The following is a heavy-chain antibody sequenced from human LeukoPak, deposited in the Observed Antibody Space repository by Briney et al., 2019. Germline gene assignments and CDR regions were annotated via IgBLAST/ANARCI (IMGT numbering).Heavy chain of an antibody. J-gene: IGHJ4*02. CDR3: TRATYSNYVNLDY. V-gene: IGHV3-49*04. CDR2: IRSKAFGGTS. CDR1: TFTFADYA. Sequence: GGSLRLSCKASTFTFADYAMSWVRQAPGKGLEWVSFIRSKAFGGTSEYAASVKGRFTISRDDSKSIVYLQMNSLNTEDTAVYYCTRATYSNYVNLDYWGQGTLVTVSS. D-gene: IGHD4-11*01.